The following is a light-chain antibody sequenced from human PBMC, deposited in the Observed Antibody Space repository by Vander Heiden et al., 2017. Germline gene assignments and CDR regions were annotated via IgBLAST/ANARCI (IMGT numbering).Light chain of an antibody. J-gene: IGLJ2*01. CDR1: SSDVGGYNY. V-gene: IGLV2-14*03. CDR2: DVN. Sequence: QSALTQPASVGVPGQSITISCTGTSSDVGGYNYVSWYQQHPGKAPKLMIYDVNYRPSGISTRFSGSKSGNTASLTISGLQAEDEADYYCTSYTSNNTVLFGGGTTLTVL. CDR3: TSYTSNNTVL.